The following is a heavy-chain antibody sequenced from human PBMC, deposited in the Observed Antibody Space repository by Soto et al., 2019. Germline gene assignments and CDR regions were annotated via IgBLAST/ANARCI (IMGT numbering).Heavy chain of an antibody. CDR2: ISYDGSKK. V-gene: IGHV3-30-3*01. D-gene: IGHD3-3*01. CDR1: GFTFSSYA. J-gene: IGHJ6*02. CDR3: ARGGLRFLEWSYYGMDV. Sequence: QVQLVESGGGVVQPGRSLRLSCAASGFTFSSYAMRWVRQAPGKGLEWVADISYDGSKKYYSDSVKGRFTISRDNYKSALYLQMNSLRAEDTAVYYYARGGLRFLEWSYYGMDVWGQGTTVTVSS.